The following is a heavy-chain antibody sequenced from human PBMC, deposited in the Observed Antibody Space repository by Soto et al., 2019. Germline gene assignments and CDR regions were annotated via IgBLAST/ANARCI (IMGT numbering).Heavy chain of an antibody. CDR1: GVSMRNSY. D-gene: IGHD1-7*01. CDR2: NSTSGKT. J-gene: IGHJ5*02. CDR3: ARRTYNWFDP. V-gene: IGHV4-4*07. Sequence: SETLSLTCSVSGVSMRNSYWTWIRQSAGKGLEWIGRNSTSGKTNYDPSLNSRLTMSVDTSKNQVSLKLPSVTAADTAVYYCARRTYNWFDPWGQGTLVTVSS.